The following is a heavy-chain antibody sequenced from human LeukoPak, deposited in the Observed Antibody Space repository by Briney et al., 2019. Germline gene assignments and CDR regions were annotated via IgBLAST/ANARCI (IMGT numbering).Heavy chain of an antibody. Sequence: GGSLRLSCSASGFTFSTYTMHWARQAPGKGLEHVSSISGNEGSTYYANSVKGRFTIFRDNSKNTLYLQMDSLRPEDMAVYYCARDGPGLSSNYRYFDYWGQGALVPISS. CDR3: ARDGPGLSSNYRYFDY. V-gene: IGHV3-64*01. CDR2: ISGNEGST. D-gene: IGHD1-26*01. CDR1: GFTFSTYT. J-gene: IGHJ4*02.